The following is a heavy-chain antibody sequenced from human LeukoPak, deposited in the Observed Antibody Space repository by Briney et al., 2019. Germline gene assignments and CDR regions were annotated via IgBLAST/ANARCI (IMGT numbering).Heavy chain of an antibody. CDR3: ARLGAHHYYYYYYMDV. CDR2: VSSSGSTI. J-gene: IGHJ6*03. CDR1: GFTFSTYG. V-gene: IGHV3-48*04. Sequence: GGTLRLSCAASGFTFSTYGMNWVRQAPGKGLEWVSAVSSSGSTIYYADSVKGRFTISRDNAKNSLYLQMNSLRAEDTAVYYCARLGAHHYYYYYYMDVWGKGTTVTVSS. D-gene: IGHD1-26*01.